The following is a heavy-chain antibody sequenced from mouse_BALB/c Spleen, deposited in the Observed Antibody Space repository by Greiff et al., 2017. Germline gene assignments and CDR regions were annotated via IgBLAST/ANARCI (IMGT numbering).Heavy chain of an antibody. Sequence: QVQLKQPGAELVRPGASVKLSCKASGYTFTSYWINWVKQRPGQGLEWIGNIYPSDSYTNYNQKFKDKATLTVDKSSSTAYMQLSSPTSEDSAVYYCTRSGDYGFDYWGQGTTLTVSS. V-gene: IGHV1-69*02. J-gene: IGHJ2*01. D-gene: IGHD2-4*01. CDR2: IYPSDSYT. CDR3: TRSGDYGFDY. CDR1: GYTFTSYW.